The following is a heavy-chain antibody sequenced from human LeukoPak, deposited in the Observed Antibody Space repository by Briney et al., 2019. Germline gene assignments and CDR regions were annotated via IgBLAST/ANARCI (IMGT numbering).Heavy chain of an antibody. CDR3: AKDPGFGEFLSNLPKFDP. J-gene: IGHJ5*02. CDR1: GSTFSSYG. CDR2: ISYDGSNK. Sequence: GGSLRLPCAASGSTFSSYGMHWVRQAPGKGLEWVAVISYDGSNKYYADSVKGRFTISRDNSKNTLYLQMNSLRAEDTAVYYCAKDPGFGEFLSNLPKFDPWGQGTLVTVSS. D-gene: IGHD3-10*01. V-gene: IGHV3-30*18.